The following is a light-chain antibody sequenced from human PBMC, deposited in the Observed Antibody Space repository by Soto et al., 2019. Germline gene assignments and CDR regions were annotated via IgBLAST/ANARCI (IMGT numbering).Light chain of an antibody. J-gene: IGLJ2*01. CDR1: SSDVGGYNY. Sequence: QSALTQPASVSGSPGQSITISCTGTSSDVGGYNYVSWYQQHAGKAPKLMIYEVSNRPSGVSNRFSGSKSGNTASLTISGLQAEDEADYYCSSYTTSCTLVFGGGTKITVL. CDR3: SSYTTSCTLV. V-gene: IGLV2-14*01. CDR2: EVS.